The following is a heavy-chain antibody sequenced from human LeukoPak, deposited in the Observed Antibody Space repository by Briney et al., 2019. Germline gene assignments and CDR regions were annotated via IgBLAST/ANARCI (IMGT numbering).Heavy chain of an antibody. V-gene: IGHV4-39*07. CDR3: AMFSSSWINAFDI. Sequence: SETLSLTCTVSGGSISGSSYYWGWIRQPPGKGLEWIGSIYYSGSTYYNPSLKSRVTISVDTSKNQFSLKLSSVTAADTAVYYCAMFSSSWINAFDIWGQGTMVTVSS. D-gene: IGHD6-13*01. J-gene: IGHJ3*02. CDR1: GGSISGSSYY. CDR2: IYYSGST.